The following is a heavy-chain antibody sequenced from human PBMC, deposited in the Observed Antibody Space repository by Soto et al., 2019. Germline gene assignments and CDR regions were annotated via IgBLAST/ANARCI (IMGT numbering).Heavy chain of an antibody. CDR3: ARESRSYFDY. CDR1: GFTFSSYA. Sequence: VQLVESGGGVVQPGRSLRLSCAASGFTFSSYAMYWVRQAPGKGLEWVAVISYDGSNKDYADSVKGRFTISRDNSKNTLYLQMNSLRAEDTAVYYCARESRSYFDYWGQGTLVTVSS. J-gene: IGHJ4*02. CDR2: ISYDGSNK. V-gene: IGHV3-30-3*01. D-gene: IGHD4-17*01.